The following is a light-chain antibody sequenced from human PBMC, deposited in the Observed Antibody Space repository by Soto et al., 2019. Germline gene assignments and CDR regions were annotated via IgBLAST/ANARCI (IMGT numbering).Light chain of an antibody. CDR1: QSISSN. Sequence: EIVMTQSPATLSLSPGERATLSCRASQSISSNLAWYQQKLGQAPRLLIYRASTRATGIPARFSGSGSGTEFTLIISSLQSEDFALYYCHQYENWPQTFGQGTKVEI. CDR3: HQYENWPQT. CDR2: RAS. J-gene: IGKJ1*01. V-gene: IGKV3-15*01.